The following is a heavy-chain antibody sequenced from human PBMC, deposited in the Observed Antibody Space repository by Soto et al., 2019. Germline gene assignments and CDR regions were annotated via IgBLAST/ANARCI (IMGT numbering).Heavy chain of an antibody. CDR3: ARDPRGGGSHFDY. J-gene: IGHJ4*02. V-gene: IGHV4-4*02. CDR2: IYHSGST. CDR1: GGSISSSNW. D-gene: IGHD3-10*01. Sequence: QVQLQESGPGLVKPSGTLSLTCAVSGGSISSSNWWSWVRQPPGKGLEWIGEIYHSGSTNYNPSLKVVGPNPVDKSNTRFPWELGSGHAADPAVYYGARDPRGGGSHFDYGGQGPLVTVSS.